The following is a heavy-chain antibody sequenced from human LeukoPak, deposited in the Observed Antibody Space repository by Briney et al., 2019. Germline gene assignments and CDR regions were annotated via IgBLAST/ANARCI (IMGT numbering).Heavy chain of an antibody. CDR3: ARDRSPEGYYDSSHWDYYHGMDV. V-gene: IGHV4-61*01. CDR2: IYYSGST. CDR1: GGSISSSSYY. Sequence: PSETLSLTCTVSGGSISSSSYYWGWIRQPPGKGLEWIGYIYYSGSTNYNPSLKSRVTISVDTSKNQFSLNLSSVTAADTAMYYCARDRSPEGYYDSSHWDYYHGMDVWGQGTTVTVYS. J-gene: IGHJ6*02. D-gene: IGHD3-22*01.